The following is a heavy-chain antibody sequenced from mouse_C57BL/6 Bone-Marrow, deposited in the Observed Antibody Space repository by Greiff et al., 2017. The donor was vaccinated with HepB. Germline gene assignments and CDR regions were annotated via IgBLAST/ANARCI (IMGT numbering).Heavy chain of an antibody. J-gene: IGHJ1*03. CDR2: INPNNGGT. CDR1: GYTFTDYN. Sequence: EVQLQQSEPELVKPGASVKIPCKASGYTFTDYNMDGVKQSHGKSLEGIGDINPNNGGTIYNQKFKGKATLTVDKSSSTAYMELRSRTSEDTAVYDCERDYGSSHWYFDVWGTGTTVTVSS. CDR3: ERDYGSSHWYFDV. D-gene: IGHD1-1*01. V-gene: IGHV1-18*01.